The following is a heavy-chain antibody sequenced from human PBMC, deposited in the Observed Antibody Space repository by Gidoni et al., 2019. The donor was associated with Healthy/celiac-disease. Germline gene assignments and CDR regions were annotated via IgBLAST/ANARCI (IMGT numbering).Heavy chain of an antibody. CDR1: GSPFDDYA. J-gene: IGHJ4*02. CDR3: AKSPLSPTRYGDYYFDY. Sequence: EVQLVDSGGGWVQPGRSLRLSCSASGSPFDDYAMHWFRQAPGQGLEWDSGISWNSGSIGYADSVKGRLTISRDNAKDSLYLQMNSLRAEDTALYYCAKSPLSPTRYGDYYFDYWGQGTLVTVSS. CDR2: ISWNSGSI. V-gene: IGHV3-9*01. D-gene: IGHD4-17*01.